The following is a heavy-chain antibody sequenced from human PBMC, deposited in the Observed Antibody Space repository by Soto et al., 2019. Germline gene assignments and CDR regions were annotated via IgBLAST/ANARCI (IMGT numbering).Heavy chain of an antibody. CDR3: AKAPSIAVAGTFDY. D-gene: IGHD6-19*01. Sequence: EVQLVESGGGLVQPGRSLRLSCAASGFTFDDYAMHWVRQAPGKGLEWVSGISWNSGSIGYADSVKGRFTISRDNAKNSLYLQMNSLRAEDTALYYCAKAPSIAVAGTFDYWGQGTLVTVSS. CDR2: ISWNSGSI. V-gene: IGHV3-9*01. J-gene: IGHJ4*02. CDR1: GFTFDDYA.